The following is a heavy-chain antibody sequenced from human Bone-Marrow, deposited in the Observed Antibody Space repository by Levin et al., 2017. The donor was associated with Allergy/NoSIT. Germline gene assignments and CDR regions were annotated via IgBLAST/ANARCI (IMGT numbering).Heavy chain of an antibody. CDR3: ARATARN. D-gene: IGHD6-25*01. CDR1: GYTFSDYY. CDR2: INPKSGGA. V-gene: IGHV1-2*02. Sequence: GASVKVSCKASGYTFSDYYIHWVRQAPGQGLEGMGWINPKSGGAKYAEKFQGRVTMTSDTSTNTAYMELSSLTFDDTAVYYCARATARNWGQGTLVTVSS. J-gene: IGHJ4*02.